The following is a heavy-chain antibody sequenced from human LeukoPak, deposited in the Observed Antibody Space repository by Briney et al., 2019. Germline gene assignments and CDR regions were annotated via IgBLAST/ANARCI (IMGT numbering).Heavy chain of an antibody. V-gene: IGHV3-33*06. Sequence: GGSLRLSCAASGFAFRSYGMHSVRQAPGKGLEWVAIIWHDGSRQEYADSVKGRFIVSRDNSRDTLDLQMSSLTAEDTAVYYCVKDGYCSGGSCYWPYFDSWGQGALVTVSS. CDR1: GFAFRSYG. CDR2: IWHDGSRQ. CDR3: VKDGYCSGGSCYWPYFDS. D-gene: IGHD2-15*01. J-gene: IGHJ4*02.